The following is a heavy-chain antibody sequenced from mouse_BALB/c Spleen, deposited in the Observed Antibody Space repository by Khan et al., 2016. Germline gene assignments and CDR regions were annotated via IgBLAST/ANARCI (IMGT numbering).Heavy chain of an antibody. CDR3: ARPWCFAY. J-gene: IGHJ3*01. V-gene: IGHV3-2*02. D-gene: IGHD1-1*02. CDR1: GYSITSDYA. Sequence: EVQLQESGPGLVKPSQSLSLTCTVTGYSITSDYAWNWIRQFPGNKLEWMGYISYSGSTSYNPSLKSRISITRDTSKKTFFLQLNSVTTEVTVTYYCARPWCFAYWGQGTLVTVSA. CDR2: ISYSGST.